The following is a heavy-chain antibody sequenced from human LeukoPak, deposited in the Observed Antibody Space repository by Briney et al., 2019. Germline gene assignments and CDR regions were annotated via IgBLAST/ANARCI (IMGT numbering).Heavy chain of an antibody. CDR3: AREGGYYYDSSGYYSHFDY. D-gene: IGHD3-22*01. J-gene: IGHJ4*02. CDR2: IWYDGSNK. Sequence: GGSLRLSCAASGFTFSSYGMHWVRQAPGKGLEWVAVIWYDGSNKYYADSVKGRFTISRDNSKNTLYLQMNSLRAEDTAVYYCAREGGYYYDSSGYYSHFDYWGQGTLVTVSS. CDR1: GFTFSSYG. V-gene: IGHV3-33*01.